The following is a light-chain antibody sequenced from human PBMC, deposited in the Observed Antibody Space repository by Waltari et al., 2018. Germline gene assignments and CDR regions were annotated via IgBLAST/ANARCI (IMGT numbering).Light chain of an antibody. Sequence: QSVLTQPASVSGSPGQSITISCTGSGNDVGGYDYVSWYQQHPGKAPELLIYDVHRRPSRSSTRFSGSKSGNTASLTISGLQPDDEADYYCRSYTDGNTLYVFGTGTTVTVL. CDR3: RSYTDGNTLYV. J-gene: IGLJ1*01. CDR1: GNDVGGYDY. CDR2: DVH. V-gene: IGLV2-14*03.